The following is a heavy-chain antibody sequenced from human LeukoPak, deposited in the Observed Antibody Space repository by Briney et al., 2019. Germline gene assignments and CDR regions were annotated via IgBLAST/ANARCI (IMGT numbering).Heavy chain of an antibody. CDR1: GFTFSDNA. V-gene: IGHV3-23*01. Sequence: GGSLRLSCLASGFTFSDNAMSWVRQAPGKGLEWVPGISHSGASTYYADSVKGRFTISRDNSKNTLYVQMSSLRAEDTAVYYCARLTTVTTTYWGQGTLVTVSS. CDR2: ISHSGAST. CDR3: ARLTTVTTTY. J-gene: IGHJ4*02. D-gene: IGHD4-11*01.